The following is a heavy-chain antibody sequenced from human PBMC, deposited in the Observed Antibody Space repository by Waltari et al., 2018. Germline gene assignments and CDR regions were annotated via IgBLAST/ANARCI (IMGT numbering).Heavy chain of an antibody. CDR1: GGSISSYY. J-gene: IGHJ4*02. D-gene: IGHD2-2*01. CDR3: ARVRYCSSTSCYPFDY. V-gene: IGHV4-59*01. CDR2: IYYSGST. Sequence: QVQLQESGPGLVKPSETLSLTCTVSGGSISSYYWSWIRQPPGKGLEWIGYIYYSGSTNYNPSRKSRVTISVDTSKNQFSLKLSSVTAADTAVYYCARVRYCSSTSCYPFDYWGQGTLVTVSS.